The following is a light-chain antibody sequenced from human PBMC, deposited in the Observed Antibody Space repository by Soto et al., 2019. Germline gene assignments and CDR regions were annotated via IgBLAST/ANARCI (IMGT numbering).Light chain of an antibody. CDR1: QSVSNN. V-gene: IGKV3-15*01. J-gene: IGKJ1*01. CDR3: QQYNDWWT. Sequence: EIVMTQSPATLSVSPGESATLSCRASQSVSNNLTWYQQKPGQPPRLLIYGASTRATGVPGRFSGSGSGTDFTLTISSLQSEDFAVYYCQQYNDWWTFGQGTKVEIK. CDR2: GAS.